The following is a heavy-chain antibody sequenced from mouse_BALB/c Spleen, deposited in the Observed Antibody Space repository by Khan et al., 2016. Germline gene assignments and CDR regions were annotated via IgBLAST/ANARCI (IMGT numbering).Heavy chain of an antibody. CDR1: GFSITSHYS. CDR3: ATSSSGYWYYFDY. Sequence: EVQLQESGPDLVKPSQSLSLTCTVTGFSITSHYSWHWIRHFPGNKLEWMGYIYYSGSTNYNPSLKSRISLTRDTSKNQFSLQLNSVTTEDTATYYCATSSSGYWYYFDYLGQGTTLTVSS. J-gene: IGHJ2*01. D-gene: IGHD3-1*01. V-gene: IGHV3-1*02. CDR2: IYYSGST.